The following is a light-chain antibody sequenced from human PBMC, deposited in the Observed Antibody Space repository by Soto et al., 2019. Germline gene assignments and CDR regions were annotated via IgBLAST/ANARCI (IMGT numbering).Light chain of an antibody. CDR2: SNT. CDR1: SSNLGPGFD. J-gene: IGLJ1*01. CDR3: QSYDSSLTGSI. Sequence: QSVLTQPPSVSGAPGQTVTISCTGSSSNLGPGFDVHWYQHVPGKVPKLVLYSNTLRPSGVPDRFSGSKSGSSASLAITGLQAEDEADYYCQSYDSSLTGSIFGTGTKVTVL. V-gene: IGLV1-40*01.